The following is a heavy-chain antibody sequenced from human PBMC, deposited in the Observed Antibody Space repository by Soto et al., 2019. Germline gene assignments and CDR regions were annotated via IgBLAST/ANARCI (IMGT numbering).Heavy chain of an antibody. J-gene: IGHJ5*02. Sequence: ASVKVSCKASGYTFTSYDINWVRQATGQGLEWMGWMNPNSGNTGYAQEFQGRVTMTRNTSISTAYMELSSLRSEDTAVYYCARDCYGSGSYDNWFDPWGQGTLVTVSS. V-gene: IGHV1-8*01. CDR3: ARDCYGSGSYDNWFDP. D-gene: IGHD3-10*01. CDR2: MNPNSGNT. CDR1: GYTFTSYD.